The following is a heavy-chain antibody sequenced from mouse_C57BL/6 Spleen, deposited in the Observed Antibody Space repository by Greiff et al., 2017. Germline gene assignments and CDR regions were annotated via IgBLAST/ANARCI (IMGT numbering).Heavy chain of an antibody. CDR3: SRSAYFYDVLSDAMDY. D-gene: IGHD2-12*01. CDR2: INPGSGGT. Sequence: QVQLKESGAELVRPGTSVKVSCKASGYAFTNYLIEWVKQRPGKGLEWIGVINPGSGGTNYNEKFKGKATLTVDKSSSTSYMQLSILTSEDSAVYFCSRSAYFYDVLSDAMDYWGQGTSVTVSS. J-gene: IGHJ4*01. CDR1: GYAFTNYL. V-gene: IGHV1-54*01.